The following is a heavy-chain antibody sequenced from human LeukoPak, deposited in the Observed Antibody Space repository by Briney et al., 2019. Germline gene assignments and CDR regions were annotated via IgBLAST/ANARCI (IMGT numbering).Heavy chain of an antibody. Sequence: PSETLSLTCTVSSGSIKNSNYYWGWIRQPPGKGLEWIGSIYYSGSTYYNPSLKSRVTISVDTSKNQFSLKLSSVTAADTAVYYCARQGGYYGSGSYYKVWASWGQGTLVTVSS. CDR2: IYYSGST. CDR1: SGSIKNSNYY. CDR3: ARQGGYYGSGSYYKVWAS. J-gene: IGHJ5*02. V-gene: IGHV4-39*01. D-gene: IGHD3-10*01.